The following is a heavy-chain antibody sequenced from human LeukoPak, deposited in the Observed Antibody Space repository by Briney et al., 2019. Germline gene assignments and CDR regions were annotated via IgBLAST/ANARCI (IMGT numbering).Heavy chain of an antibody. J-gene: IGHJ4*02. CDR2: IRESSGDT. D-gene: IGHD2-21*01. Sequence: GGSLRLSCAASGFTVINYAMNWVRQAPGKGLEWVSTIRESSGDTHYEDSVKGRFTIYRDISRNTVYLQMNNLRVEDTAVYFCAKRPISGDDKSFDYWGQGLLVTVSS. V-gene: IGHV3-23*01. CDR3: AKRPISGDDKSFDY. CDR1: GFTVINYA.